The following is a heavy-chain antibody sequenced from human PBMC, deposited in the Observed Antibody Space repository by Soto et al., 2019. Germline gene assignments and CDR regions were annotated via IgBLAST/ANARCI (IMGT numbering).Heavy chain of an antibody. CDR2: INHSGST. D-gene: IGHD1-1*01. J-gene: IGHJ5*02. V-gene: IGHV4-34*01. CDR1: GGSFSGYY. Sequence: PSETLSLTCAVYGGSFSGYYWSWIRQPPGKGLEWIGEINHSGSTNYNPSLKSRVTISVDTSQNQFSLKLSSVTAADTAVYYCARSTKLEPRRKKNWFDPWGQGTLVTVSS. CDR3: ARSTKLEPRRKKNWFDP.